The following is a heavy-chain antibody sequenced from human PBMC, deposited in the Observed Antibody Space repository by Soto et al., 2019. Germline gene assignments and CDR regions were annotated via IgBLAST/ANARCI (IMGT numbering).Heavy chain of an antibody. Sequence: PGGSLRLSCAASGFTFDDYVMHWVRQAPGKGLEWVTSVNWNGRNTLYAAAVKDRFSVSRDNGKNSLYLEMTSLRPNDTALYFCANAREYNYALDHWGQGILVTVSS. CDR3: ANAREYNYALDH. CDR2: VNWNGRNT. J-gene: IGHJ4*02. V-gene: IGHV3-9*01. D-gene: IGHD2-2*01. CDR1: GFTFDDYV.